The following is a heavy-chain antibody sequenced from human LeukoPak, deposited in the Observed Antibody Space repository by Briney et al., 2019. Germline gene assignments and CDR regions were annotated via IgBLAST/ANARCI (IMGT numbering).Heavy chain of an antibody. Sequence: PGGSLRLSCAASGFSFSSYWMSWVRQTPGKGLEWVSAISGSGGSTYYADSVKGRFTISRDNAKNSLYLQMNSLRAEDTAVYYCARDGYSSSWGYYYGMDVWGQGTTVTVSS. J-gene: IGHJ6*02. CDR2: ISGSGGST. V-gene: IGHV3-11*04. CDR1: GFSFSSYW. D-gene: IGHD6-13*01. CDR3: ARDGYSSSWGYYYGMDV.